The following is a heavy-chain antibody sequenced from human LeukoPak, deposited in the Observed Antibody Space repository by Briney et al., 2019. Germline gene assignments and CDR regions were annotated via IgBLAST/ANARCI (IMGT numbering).Heavy chain of an antibody. CDR1: GFTVSSNY. D-gene: IGHD3-10*01. V-gene: IGHV4-34*01. CDR2: INHSGST. CDR3: ARFLYYYGSGSYQPTRSPLDY. J-gene: IGHJ4*02. Sequence: LSFSCAASGFTVSSNYMSWLRQPPGMGLVWIGDINHSGSTNYNPPLKSRVTISVDTSKNQFSLKLSSVTAADTAVYYCARFLYYYGSGSYQPTRSPLDYWGQGTLVTVSS.